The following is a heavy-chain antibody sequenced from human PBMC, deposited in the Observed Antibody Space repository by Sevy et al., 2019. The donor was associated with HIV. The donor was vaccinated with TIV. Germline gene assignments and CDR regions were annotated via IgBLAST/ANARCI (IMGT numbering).Heavy chain of an antibody. D-gene: IGHD2-2*01. Sequence: GGSLRLSCAASGFTFSSYSMNWVRQAPGKGLEWVSSISSSSSYIYYADSVKGRFTISRDNAKNSLYLQMNSLRAEDTAVYYCARANIVVVPAAIARYYYYDMDVWGQGTTVTVSS. CDR2: ISSSSSYI. V-gene: IGHV3-21*01. J-gene: IGHJ6*02. CDR1: GFTFSSYS. CDR3: ARANIVVVPAAIARYYYYDMDV.